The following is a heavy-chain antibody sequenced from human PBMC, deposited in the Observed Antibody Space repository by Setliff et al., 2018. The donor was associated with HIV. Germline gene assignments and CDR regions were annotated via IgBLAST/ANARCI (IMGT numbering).Heavy chain of an antibody. V-gene: IGHV1-69*10. CDR1: GGTFSNFA. D-gene: IGHD1-7*01. CDR2: IIPILGIT. Sequence: SVKVSCKASGGTFSNFAVSWVRQAPGQRLEWMGAIIPILGITNYAEKFQGKVTITLDESTTTSFMELSSLRSEDTAVYFCARVPAGTAYDKWGQGTLVTVSS. CDR3: ARVPAGTAYDK. J-gene: IGHJ4*02.